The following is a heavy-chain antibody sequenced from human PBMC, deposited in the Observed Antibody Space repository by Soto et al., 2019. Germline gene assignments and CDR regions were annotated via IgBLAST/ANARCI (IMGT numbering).Heavy chain of an antibody. Sequence: GGSLRLSCAASGFTFSSYGMHWVRQAPGKGLEWVAVIWYDGSNKYYADSVKGRFTISRDNSKNTLYLQMNSLRAEDTAVYYCAREYYDSSGYSPITNAFDIWGQGTMVTVSS. CDR3: AREYYDSSGYSPITNAFDI. D-gene: IGHD3-22*01. V-gene: IGHV3-33*01. CDR1: GFTFSSYG. J-gene: IGHJ3*02. CDR2: IWYDGSNK.